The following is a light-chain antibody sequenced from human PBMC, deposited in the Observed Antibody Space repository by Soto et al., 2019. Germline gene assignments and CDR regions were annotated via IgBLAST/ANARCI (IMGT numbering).Light chain of an antibody. CDR2: SNN. Sequence: QPVLTQPPSASGTPGQRVTISCSGSSSNIGTNTVNWYRQLPGTAPKLLIYSNNQRPSGVSDRFSGSKSGTSASLAISGLQSEDEADYYCAAWDDSLNGPYVFGTGTKLTVL. J-gene: IGLJ1*01. CDR3: AAWDDSLNGPYV. CDR1: SSNIGTNT. V-gene: IGLV1-44*01.